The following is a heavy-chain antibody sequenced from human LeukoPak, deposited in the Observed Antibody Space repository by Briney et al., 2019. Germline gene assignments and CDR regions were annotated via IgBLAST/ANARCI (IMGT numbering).Heavy chain of an antibody. D-gene: IGHD3-10*01. Sequence: SETLSLTCTVSGGSISSYYWSWIRQPPGKGLEWIGYIYYSGSTNYNPSLKSRVTISVDTSKNQFSLKLSSVTAADTAVYYCARDVATMVRGVITPNWFDPWGQGTLVTVSS. CDR3: ARDVATMVRGVITPNWFDP. CDR1: GGSISSYY. V-gene: IGHV4-59*01. CDR2: IYYSGST. J-gene: IGHJ5*02.